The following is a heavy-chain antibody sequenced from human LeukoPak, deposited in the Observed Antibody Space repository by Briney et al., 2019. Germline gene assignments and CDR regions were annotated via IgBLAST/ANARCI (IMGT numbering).Heavy chain of an antibody. CDR1: GFTFDDYA. J-gene: IGHJ6*02. Sequence: GGSLRLSCAASGFTFDDYAMHWVRQAPGKGLEWVSGISWNSGSMGYADSVKGRFTISRDNAKNSLYLQMNSLRAEDTALYYCAKDMGGGDYDFWSGYYYYYGMDVWGQGTTVTVSS. V-gene: IGHV3-9*01. D-gene: IGHD3-3*01. CDR2: ISWNSGSM. CDR3: AKDMGGGDYDFWSGYYYYYGMDV.